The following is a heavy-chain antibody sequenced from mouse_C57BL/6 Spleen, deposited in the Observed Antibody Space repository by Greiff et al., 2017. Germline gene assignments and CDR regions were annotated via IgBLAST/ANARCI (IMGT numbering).Heavy chain of an antibody. CDR2: IDPSDSET. D-gene: IGHD1-1*01. CDR1: GYTFTSYW. J-gene: IGHJ3*01. Sequence: QVQLQQPGAELVRPGSSVKLSCKASGYTFTSYWMHWVKQRPIQGLEWIGNIDPSDSETHYNQKFKDKATLTVDKSSSTAYMQLSSLTSEDSAVYYCARSTHYYGSSLFAYWGQGTLVTVSA. CDR3: ARSTHYYGSSLFAY. V-gene: IGHV1-52*01.